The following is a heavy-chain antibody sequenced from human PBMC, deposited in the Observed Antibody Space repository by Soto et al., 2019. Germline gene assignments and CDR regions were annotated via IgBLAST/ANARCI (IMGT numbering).Heavy chain of an antibody. CDR2: IYWNDDK. Sequence: SGPTLVKPTQTLTLTCTFSGFSLSTSGVGVGWIRQPPGKALEWLALIYWNDDKRYSPSLKSRVTITKDTSKNQVVLTMTNMDPVDTATYYCAHRPVSDSSSSFFYFDYWGQGTLVTVSS. V-gene: IGHV2-5*01. D-gene: IGHD6-6*01. J-gene: IGHJ4*02. CDR3: AHRPVSDSSSSFFYFDY. CDR1: GFSLSTSGVG.